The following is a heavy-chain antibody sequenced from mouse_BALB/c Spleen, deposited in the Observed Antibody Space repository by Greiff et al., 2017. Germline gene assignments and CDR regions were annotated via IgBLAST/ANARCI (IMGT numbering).Heavy chain of an antibody. CDR2: INPSNGRT. V-gene: IGHV1S81*02. J-gene: IGHJ4*01. CDR1: GYTFTSYW. Sequence: QVQLQQPGAELVKPGASVKLSCKASGYTFTSYWMHWVKQRPGQGLEWIGEINPSNGRTNYNEKFKSKATLTVDKSSSTAYMQLSSLTSEDTAVYYCAREVRHAMDYWGQGTSVTVSS. D-gene: IGHD2-14*01. CDR3: AREVRHAMDY.